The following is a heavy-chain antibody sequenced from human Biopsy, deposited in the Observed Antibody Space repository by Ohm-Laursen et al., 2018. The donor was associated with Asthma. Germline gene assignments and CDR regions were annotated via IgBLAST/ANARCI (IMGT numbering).Heavy chain of an antibody. J-gene: IGHJ5*02. D-gene: IGHD3-16*02. Sequence: SLRLSCAASGFTFSNYGMHWVRQASGKGLDWVAVISFDGSNKNYTDSVKGRFTISRDNAKNTLYLQMNSLRAEDTALYYCARVSSYWAFDPWGQGTLVTVSS. V-gene: IGHV3-30*03. CDR1: GFTFSNYG. CDR2: ISFDGSNK. CDR3: ARVSSYWAFDP.